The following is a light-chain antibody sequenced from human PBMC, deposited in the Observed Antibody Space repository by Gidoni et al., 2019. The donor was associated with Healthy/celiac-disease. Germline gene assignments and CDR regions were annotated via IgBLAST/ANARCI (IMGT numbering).Light chain of an antibody. V-gene: IGKV3-11*01. CDR1: QSVSSY. CDR2: DAS. Sequence: EIVLTQSQATLSLSPGERATLSGRASQSVSSYLAWYQQKPGQAPRLLIYDASNRATGIPARFSGSGSGTDFTLTISSLEPEDFSVYYCQQRSNCPPITFXQXTQLEIK. J-gene: IGKJ5*01. CDR3: QQRSNCPPIT.